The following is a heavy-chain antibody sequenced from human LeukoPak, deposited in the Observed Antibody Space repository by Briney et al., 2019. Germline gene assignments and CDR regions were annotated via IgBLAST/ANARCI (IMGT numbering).Heavy chain of an antibody. CDR2: ISSGATTI. J-gene: IGHJ3*02. D-gene: IGHD3-10*01. CDR1: GFTFNSYE. V-gene: IGHV3-48*03. CDR3: GAGRQFIGAFDI. Sequence: PGGSLRLSCAASGFTFNSYEFYWVRQAPGKGLEWIAYISSGATTIKYAGSVKGQFTISRDDAKKSVFLQTNSLRDDDTAIYYCGAGRQFIGAFDIWGQGTLVTVSS.